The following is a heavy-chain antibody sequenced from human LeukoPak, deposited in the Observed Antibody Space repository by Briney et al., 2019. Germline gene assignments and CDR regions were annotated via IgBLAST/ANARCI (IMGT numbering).Heavy chain of an antibody. Sequence: PSETLFLTCTISGDSINYYYWSWIRQSPGKGLEWIGYVYYNGSAKYNPSLKSRVTISVDMSKNQFSLKVSSVTAADTAIYYCARKGGHFDYWGQGTLVTVSS. V-gene: IGHV4-59*01. CDR1: GDSINYYY. D-gene: IGHD2-15*01. J-gene: IGHJ4*02. CDR3: ARKGGHFDY. CDR2: VYYNGSA.